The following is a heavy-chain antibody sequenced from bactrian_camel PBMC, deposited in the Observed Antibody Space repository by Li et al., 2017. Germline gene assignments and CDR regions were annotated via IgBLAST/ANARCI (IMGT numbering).Heavy chain of an antibody. V-gene: IGHV3S40*01. J-gene: IGHJ4*01. Sequence: VQLVESGGGSVQAGGSLRLSCAASGFSDYCMAWFRQAPGKGLEWVSAINWLGGRIYYTDSVKGRFTISQDNAKNTVYLQMNSLKPEDSSMHYCAASWNGGSCRYLRDPGYNYWGQGTQVTVS. CDR1: GFSDYC. CDR3: AASWNGGSCRYLRDPGYNY. D-gene: IGHD6*01. CDR2: INWLGGRI.